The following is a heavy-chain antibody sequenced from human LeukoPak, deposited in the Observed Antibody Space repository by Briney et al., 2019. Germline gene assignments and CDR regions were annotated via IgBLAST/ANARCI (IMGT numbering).Heavy chain of an antibody. CDR2: ILSDATKS. CDR3: VKDPIAAVGTRGFDY. V-gene: IGHV3-30*02. Sequence: GGSLRLSCTASGFTFSNYGIHWVRQAPGKGLEWVAFILSDATKSYYVDPVRGRSTLSRDNSKNTVYLQMNSLRVEDTAVYHCVKDPIAAVGTRGFDYWGQGTLVAVSS. D-gene: IGHD6-13*01. CDR1: GFTFSNYG. J-gene: IGHJ4*02.